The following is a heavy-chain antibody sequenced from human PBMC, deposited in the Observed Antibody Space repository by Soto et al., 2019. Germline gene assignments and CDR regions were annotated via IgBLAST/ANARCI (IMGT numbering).Heavy chain of an antibody. CDR2: INSDGTIT. CDR1: GFTFSSYW. V-gene: IGHV3-74*01. D-gene: IGHD3-16*02. J-gene: IGHJ4*02. CDR3: VRYSRTGGGSYRTDY. Sequence: EVQLVESGGGLVQPGGSLRLSCAASGFTFSSYWMHWVRQAPGKGLVWVSRINSDGTITNYADAVKGRFTISRDNVKNTMDLKMNSLRAEDTAVYYCVRYSRTGGGSYRTDYWGQGTLVTVSS.